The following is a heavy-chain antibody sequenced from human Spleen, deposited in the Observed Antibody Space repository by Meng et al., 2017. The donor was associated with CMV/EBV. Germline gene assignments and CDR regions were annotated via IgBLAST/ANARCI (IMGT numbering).Heavy chain of an antibody. J-gene: IGHJ4*02. V-gene: IGHV4-59*01. CDR2: IYYSGST. CDR3: ARSGLSSSSPLDY. Sequence: SETLSLTCTVSGGSISSYYWSWIRQPPGKGLEWIGYIYYSGSTNYNPSLKSRVTISVDTSKNQFSLKLSSVTAAETAVYYCARSGLSSSSPLDYWGQGTLVTVSS. CDR1: GGSISSYY. D-gene: IGHD6-6*01.